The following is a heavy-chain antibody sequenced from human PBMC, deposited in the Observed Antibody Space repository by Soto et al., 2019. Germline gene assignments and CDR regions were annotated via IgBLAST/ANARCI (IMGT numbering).Heavy chain of an antibody. D-gene: IGHD4-17*01. Sequence: QVQLVQSEAEVRKPGASVKVSCKASGYSFTTHGISWVRRAPGHGLEWMGCISAYNGDTHYVQRFQGRLTMTTDTSTSTAYMELRSLTSDDTAVYYCARDPPFSGILRGTPLMDVWGQGTTVTVSS. CDR2: ISAYNGDT. V-gene: IGHV1-18*04. J-gene: IGHJ6*02. CDR3: ARDPPFSGILRGTPLMDV. CDR1: GYSFTTHG.